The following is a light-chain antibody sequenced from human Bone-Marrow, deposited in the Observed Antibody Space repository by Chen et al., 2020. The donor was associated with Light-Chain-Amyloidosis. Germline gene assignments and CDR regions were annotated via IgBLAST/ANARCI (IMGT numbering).Light chain of an antibody. CDR1: NLGSTS. Sequence: SYVLTQPSSVSVAPGQTATIAGGGNNLGSTSVHWYQQTPGQAPLLVIYEDSERPPGIPERWSGANSGTTATLTSSGGQAGDEADYCCRAWDRSSEHQVCGGGTKLTVL. CDR3: RAWDRSSEHQV. J-gene: IGLJ3*02. V-gene: IGLV3-21*02. CDR2: EDS.